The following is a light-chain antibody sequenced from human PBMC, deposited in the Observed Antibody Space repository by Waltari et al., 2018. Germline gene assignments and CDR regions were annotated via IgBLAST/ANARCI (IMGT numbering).Light chain of an antibody. CDR1: SRDVGAYNL. CDR3: GSFTTSYTWV. J-gene: IGLJ3*02. V-gene: IGLV2-14*03. Sequence: QSALTQPASVSGSLGPSLTLSCPGGSRDVGAYNLVSWYQQHPGKAPKFMIYDVTERPSGISNRFSGSKSGYTASLTISGLQAEDEADYYCGSFTTSYTWVFGGGTTLTVL. CDR2: DVT.